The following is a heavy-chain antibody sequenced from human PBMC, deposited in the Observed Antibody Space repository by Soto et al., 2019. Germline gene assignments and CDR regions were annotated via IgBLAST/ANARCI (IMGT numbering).Heavy chain of an antibody. Sequence: GGSLRLSCETSGFTFTTFWMHWVRQVPGKGLVWVSRVSPDGSSTTYADSVKGRFTISRDNAKNTMFLQMNNPRVDDTALYFCARDQDTYGQAVFDSWGQGTLVTVSS. V-gene: IGHV3-74*03. CDR3: ARDQDTYGQAVFDS. CDR2: VSPDGSST. CDR1: GFTFTTFW. D-gene: IGHD2-15*01. J-gene: IGHJ4*02.